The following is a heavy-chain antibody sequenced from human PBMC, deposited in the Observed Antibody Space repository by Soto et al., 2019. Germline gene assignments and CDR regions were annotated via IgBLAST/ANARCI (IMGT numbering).Heavy chain of an antibody. D-gene: IGHD6-6*01. Sequence: GGSLRLSCAASGFTFSNAWMNWVRQAPGKGLEWVGRIKSKTDGGTTDYAAPVKGRFTISRDDSKNTLYLQMNSLRVEDTAVYYCVRGRHPSYYFDSWGQGTLVTVSS. CDR2: IKSKTDGGTT. J-gene: IGHJ4*02. V-gene: IGHV3-15*07. CDR3: VRGRHPSYYFDS. CDR1: GFTFSNAW.